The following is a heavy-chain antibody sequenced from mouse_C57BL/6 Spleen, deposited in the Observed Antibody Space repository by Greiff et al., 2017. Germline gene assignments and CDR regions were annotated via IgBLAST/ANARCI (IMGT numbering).Heavy chain of an antibody. V-gene: IGHV6-6*01. J-gene: IGHJ2*01. CDR2: IRNKANNHAT. CDR1: GFTFSDAW. Sequence: VQLKESGGGLVQPGGSMKLSCAASGFTFSDAWMDWVRQSPEKGLEWVAEIRNKANNHATYYAESVKGRLTISRDDSKSSVYLQMNSLRAEDTGIYYCRITTEGYYFDYWGQGTTLTVSS. D-gene: IGHD1-1*01. CDR3: RITTEGYYFDY.